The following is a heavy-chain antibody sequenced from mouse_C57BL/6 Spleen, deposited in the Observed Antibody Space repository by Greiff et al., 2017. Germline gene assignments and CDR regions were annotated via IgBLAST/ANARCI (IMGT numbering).Heavy chain of an antibody. Sequence: VQVVESGAELVKPGASVKMSCKASGYTFTSYWITWVKQRPGQGLEWIGDSYPGSGSTNYNEKFKSKATLTVDTSSSTAYMQLSSLTSEDSAVYYCARDDYDDGYRMDYWGQGTSVTVSS. CDR3: ARDDYDDGYRMDY. V-gene: IGHV1-55*01. D-gene: IGHD2-4*01. CDR2: SYPGSGST. J-gene: IGHJ4*01. CDR1: GYTFTSYW.